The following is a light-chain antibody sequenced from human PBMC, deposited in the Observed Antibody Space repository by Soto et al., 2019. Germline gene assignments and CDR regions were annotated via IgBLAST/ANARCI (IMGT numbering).Light chain of an antibody. V-gene: IGKV3-15*01. CDR1: QSVSSN. CDR3: LQYNNWPPRT. J-gene: IGKJ2*01. Sequence: EIVMTQSPATLSVSPGERATLSCRASQSVSSNLAWYQQKPGQAPRLLIYGASTRATGIPARFSGSGSGTEFTLTINSLQSEDFAVYYCLQYNNWPPRTFGQGTKLEIK. CDR2: GAS.